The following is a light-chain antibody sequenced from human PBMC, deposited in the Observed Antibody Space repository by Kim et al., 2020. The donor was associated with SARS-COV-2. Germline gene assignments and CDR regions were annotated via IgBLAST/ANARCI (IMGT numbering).Light chain of an antibody. V-gene: IGKV3-20*01. CDR3: QQYGSSPRT. CDR1: QSVSSSY. CDR2: GAS. Sequence: LSPGDRPTLSCRASQSVSSSYLAWYQQKPGQAPRLLIYGASSRATGIPDRFSGSGSGTDFTLTISRLEPEDFAVYYCQQYGSSPRTFGQGTKLEI. J-gene: IGKJ2*01.